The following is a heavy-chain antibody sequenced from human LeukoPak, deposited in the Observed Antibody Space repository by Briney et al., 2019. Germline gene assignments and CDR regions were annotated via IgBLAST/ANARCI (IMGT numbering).Heavy chain of an antibody. J-gene: IGHJ4*02. D-gene: IGHD3-10*01. Sequence: SQTLSLTCTVSGGSISSGDYYWSWIRQPPGKGLEWIGYIYYSGSTYYNPSLKSRVTISVDTSKNQFSLKLSSVTAAGTAVYYCAGMYGSGSYYIDYWGQGTLVTVSS. CDR1: GGSISSGDYY. V-gene: IGHV4-30-4*01. CDR3: AGMYGSGSYYIDY. CDR2: IYYSGST.